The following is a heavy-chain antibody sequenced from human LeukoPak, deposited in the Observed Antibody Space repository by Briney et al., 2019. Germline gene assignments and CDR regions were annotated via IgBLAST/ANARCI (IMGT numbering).Heavy chain of an antibody. J-gene: IGHJ4*02. CDR2: IYYSGST. V-gene: IGHV4-59*11. CDR3: ARDGYYDVFDY. Sequence: SETLSLTCTVSGGSISSHYWSWSRQPPGKGLEGMGYIYYSGSTNYNPSLKNRVTISVDTSKNQFSLKLSSVTAADTAVYYCARDGYYDVFDYWGQGTLVTVSS. D-gene: IGHD3-22*01. CDR1: GGSISSHY.